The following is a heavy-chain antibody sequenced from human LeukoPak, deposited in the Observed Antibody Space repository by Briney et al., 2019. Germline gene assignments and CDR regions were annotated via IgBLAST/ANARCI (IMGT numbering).Heavy chain of an antibody. Sequence: RGSLRLSCAASGFTVSSYSMNWVHQAPGKGLEWVSSISSSSSYIYYADSVKGRFTISRDHAKNSLYLQMNSLRAEDTAVYYCARALGDYYDSSGYYHGAFDIWGQGTMVTVSS. J-gene: IGHJ3*02. CDR3: ARALGDYYDSSGYYHGAFDI. V-gene: IGHV3-21*01. CDR1: GFTVSSYS. D-gene: IGHD3-22*01. CDR2: ISSSSSYI.